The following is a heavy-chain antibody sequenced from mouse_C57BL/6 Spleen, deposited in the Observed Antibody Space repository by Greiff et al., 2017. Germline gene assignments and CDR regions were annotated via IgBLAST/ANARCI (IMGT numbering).Heavy chain of an antibody. V-gene: IGHV1-42*01. CDR2: INPSTGGT. J-gene: IGHJ4*01. CDR1: VYSFTGYY. CDR3: AIRYAMDY. Sequence: EVQLQQSGPELVKPGASVKISCKASVYSFTGYYMNWVKQSPEKSLEWIGEINPSTGGTTYNQKFKAKATLTVDKSSSTAYMQLKSLTSEDSAVYYCAIRYAMDYWGQGTSVTVSS.